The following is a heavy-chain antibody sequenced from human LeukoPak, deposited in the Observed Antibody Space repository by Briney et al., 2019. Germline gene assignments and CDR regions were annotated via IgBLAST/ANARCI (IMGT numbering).Heavy chain of an antibody. Sequence: PSETLSLTCTVSGGSISSHYWSWIRQPPGKGLEWIGYIYYSGSTNYNPSLKSRVTISVDTSKNQFSLKLSSVTAADTAVYYCARTIASGDAFDIWGQGTMVTVSS. CDR1: GGSISSHY. CDR2: IYYSGST. CDR3: ARTIASGDAFDI. D-gene: IGHD5-24*01. J-gene: IGHJ3*02. V-gene: IGHV4-59*11.